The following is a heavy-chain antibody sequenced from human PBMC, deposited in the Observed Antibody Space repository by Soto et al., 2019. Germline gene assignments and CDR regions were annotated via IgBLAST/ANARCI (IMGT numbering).Heavy chain of an antibody. J-gene: IGHJ5*02. CDR3: AKCIVGMGRTGSCTGFAP. D-gene: IGHD1-26*01. Sequence: EVQLVESGGGLVQPGGSLRLSCDDSGFTFSSYAMSWVRQAPGKGLEWVASMSSTGDRYYAESLKGRLTISRDNSKDTLSLKRDSLRAADTAVYHCAKCIVGMGRTGSCTGFAPGGQGTLLTVAS. V-gene: IGHV3-23*04. CDR2: MSSTGDR. CDR1: GFTFSSYA.